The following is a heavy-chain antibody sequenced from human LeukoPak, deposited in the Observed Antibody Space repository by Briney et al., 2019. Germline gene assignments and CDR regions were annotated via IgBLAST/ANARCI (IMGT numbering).Heavy chain of an antibody. J-gene: IGHJ4*02. CDR3: AKDSKYYGSGSYFDY. D-gene: IGHD3-10*01. Sequence: GGSLRLSCAASGFTFISSGMHWVRQAPGKGLEWVAVMSYDGSNKYYADSVKGRFTISRDNSKNTLYLQMNSLRAEDTAVYYCAKDSKYYGSGSYFDYWGQGTLVTVSS. CDR2: MSYDGSNK. V-gene: IGHV3-30*18. CDR1: GFTFISSG.